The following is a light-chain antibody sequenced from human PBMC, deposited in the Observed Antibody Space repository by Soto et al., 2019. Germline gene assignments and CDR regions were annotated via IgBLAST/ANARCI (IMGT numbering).Light chain of an antibody. CDR2: EVS. CDR1: SSDIRAYNY. Sequence: QSALTQPPSASGSPGQSVTISCTGTSSDIRAYNYVSWYQQHPGKAPKLMIHEVSKRPSGVPDRFSGSKSGNTASLTVSGLQAEDEADYYCSSYAGSNDRWVFGGGTKVTVL. CDR3: SSYAGSNDRWV. J-gene: IGLJ3*02. V-gene: IGLV2-8*01.